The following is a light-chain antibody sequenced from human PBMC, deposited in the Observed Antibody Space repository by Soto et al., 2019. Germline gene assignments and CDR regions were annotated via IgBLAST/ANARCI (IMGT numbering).Light chain of an antibody. CDR1: QSVSSD. CDR3: QQYNKWPHT. Sequence: EIVMTQSPATLSVSPGERATLSCRASQSVSSDLAWYQQKPGQAPRLLIYGASTRAIGIPARFSGSGSGTEFTLTISSLQSEDFAVYYCQQYNKWPHTFGQGTRLEIK. CDR2: GAS. V-gene: IGKV3-15*01. J-gene: IGKJ5*01.